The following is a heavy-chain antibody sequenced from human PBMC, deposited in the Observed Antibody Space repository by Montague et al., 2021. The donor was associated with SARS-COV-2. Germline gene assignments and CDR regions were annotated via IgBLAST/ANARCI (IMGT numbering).Heavy chain of an antibody. D-gene: IGHD2-21*01. V-gene: IGHV3-48*03. J-gene: IGHJ6*02. CDR1: GFIFSSYE. CDR2: ISSSGGGSTK. Sequence: SLRLSCAASGFIFSSYEMNWVRQAPGKGLEWISYISSSGGGSTKHYTDSVKGRFAISRDNAKNSLYLQMNSLRVEDTAIYYCARDRDWDDWCGMDVWGQGTRGTVSS. CDR3: ARDRDWDDWCGMDV.